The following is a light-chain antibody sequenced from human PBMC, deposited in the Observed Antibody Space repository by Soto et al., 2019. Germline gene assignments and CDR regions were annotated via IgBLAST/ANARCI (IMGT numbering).Light chain of an antibody. V-gene: IGKV1-39*01. CDR2: AAS. CDR3: QHSYTTPWT. J-gene: IGKJ1*01. CDR1: QSISSY. Sequence: SSLSASVGDRVTITCRAIQSISSYVNWYQQKPGKAPKLLIYAASSLQSGVPSRLSGSGSGTDFTLPICSLQPEDFATYYCQHSYTTPWTFGQGTKVDIK.